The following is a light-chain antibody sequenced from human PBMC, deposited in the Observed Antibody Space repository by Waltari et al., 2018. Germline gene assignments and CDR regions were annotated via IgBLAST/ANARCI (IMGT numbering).Light chain of an antibody. Sequence: DIQMTQSPSSLSASVGDRVTITCRASQRISSYLNWYQQKPGKAPKLLIYAASSLQSGVPSRFSGSGSGTDFTLTISSLQPEDFATYYCHQSHTAPHTFGQGTKLEIK. J-gene: IGKJ2*01. CDR3: HQSHTAPHT. V-gene: IGKV1-39*01. CDR1: QRISSY. CDR2: AAS.